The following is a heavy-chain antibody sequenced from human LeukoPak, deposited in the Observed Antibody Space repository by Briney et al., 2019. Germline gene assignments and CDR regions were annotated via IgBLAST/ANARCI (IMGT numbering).Heavy chain of an antibody. V-gene: IGHV1-46*01. CDR1: GYTFTSYY. Sequence: ASVKVSCKASGYTFTSYYMHWVRQAPGQGLEWMGIINPSGGSTTYAQKFQGRVTMTRDMSTTTVYMELSSLRSEDTAVYYCARRYCSGNSCPLPWFDPWGQGTLVTVSS. D-gene: IGHD2-2*01. CDR3: ARRYCSGNSCPLPWFDP. CDR2: INPSGGST. J-gene: IGHJ5*02.